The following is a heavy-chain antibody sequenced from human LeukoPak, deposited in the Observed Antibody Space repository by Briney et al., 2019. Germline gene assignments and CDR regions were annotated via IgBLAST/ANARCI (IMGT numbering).Heavy chain of an antibody. CDR3: AKSTGFGNSNYPIDY. V-gene: IGHV3-23*01. D-gene: IGHD1-7*01. Sequence: PGGSLRLSCAASGFTFSSYAMSWVRQAPGKGLEWVSAISGSGGSTYYADSVKGRFTISRDNSKNTLYLQMNSLRAEDTAVYYCAKSTGFGNSNYPIDYWGQGTLVTVSS. CDR1: GFTFSSYA. CDR2: ISGSGGST. J-gene: IGHJ4*02.